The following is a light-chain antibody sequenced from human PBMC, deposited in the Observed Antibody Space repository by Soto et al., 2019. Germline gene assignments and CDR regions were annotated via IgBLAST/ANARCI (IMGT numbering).Light chain of an antibody. CDR3: SSYTGRSTFV. CDR2: DVN. V-gene: IGLV2-14*01. Sequence: QSVLTQPASVSGSPGQSITISCTGTSSDVGGYDYVSWYQQLPGKAPKLLIYDVNNRPSGVSHRFSGSKSGNTASLTISGLQAEDEADYYCSSYTGRSTFVFGTGTKVT. CDR1: SSDVGGYDY. J-gene: IGLJ1*01.